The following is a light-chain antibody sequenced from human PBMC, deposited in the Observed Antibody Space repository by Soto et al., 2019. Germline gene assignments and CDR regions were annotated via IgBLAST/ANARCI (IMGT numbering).Light chain of an antibody. V-gene: IGKV1-39*01. J-gene: IGKJ2*01. CDR3: QQSYRAPYT. Sequence: DIQVTQSPSSLSASIGDRVTITCRASQSISTFLNWYQQKPGQAPNLLIYVASNLQTGVPSRFSGSGSGTDFSLTIRGLHPEDVATYHCQQSYRAPYTFGQGTTVEIK. CDR1: QSISTF. CDR2: VAS.